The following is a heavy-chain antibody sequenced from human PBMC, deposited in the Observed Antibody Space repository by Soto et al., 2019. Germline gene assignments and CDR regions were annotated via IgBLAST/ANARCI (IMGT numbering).Heavy chain of an antibody. CDR3: ARGVVVKVYEMGGPDY. Sequence: ASVKVSCKASGYTFNRYYMHWVRQAPGQGLEWMGIINPSGGSPNYAQKFLGRLTMTRDTSTSTVYMELSGLTSEDMAMYFCARGVVVKVYEMGGPDYWGQGTLVTVSS. CDR2: INPSGGSP. V-gene: IGHV1-46*02. J-gene: IGHJ4*02. D-gene: IGHD2-8*01. CDR1: GYTFNRYY.